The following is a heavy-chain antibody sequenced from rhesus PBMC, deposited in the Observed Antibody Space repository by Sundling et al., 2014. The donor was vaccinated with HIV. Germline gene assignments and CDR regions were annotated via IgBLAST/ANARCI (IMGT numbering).Heavy chain of an antibody. J-gene: IGHJ4*01. Sequence: QVQLVQSGAEVKKPGSSVKVSCKASGYTFTDYYIHWVRQAPGQGLEWMGEINPKTGGTNNAQKFQGRVTMTRDTSTYTAYMELSSLRSEDTAVYYCVREWVFSARYFDYWGQGVLVTVSS. CDR2: INPKTGGT. CDR1: GYTFTDYY. CDR3: VREWVFSARYFDY. V-gene: IGHV1-138*01. D-gene: IGHD3-40*01.